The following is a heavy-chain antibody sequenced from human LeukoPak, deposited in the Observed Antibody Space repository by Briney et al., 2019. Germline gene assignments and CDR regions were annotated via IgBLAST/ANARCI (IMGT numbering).Heavy chain of an antibody. CDR2: ISDSGDST. CDR3: ATARALADPFDY. CDR1: GYTFSSYA. Sequence: GGSLRLSCEASGYTFSSYAMSWVRQAPGKGLEWVSVISDSGDSTSYADSVKGRFTISRDSSKSTLYLQVDSLRAEDTAVYYCATARALADPFDYWGQGTLVTVSS. V-gene: IGHV3-23*01. J-gene: IGHJ4*02. D-gene: IGHD6-19*01.